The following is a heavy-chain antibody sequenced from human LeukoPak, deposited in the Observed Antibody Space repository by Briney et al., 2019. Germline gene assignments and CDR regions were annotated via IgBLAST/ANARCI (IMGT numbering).Heavy chain of an antibody. CDR3: AKEYSSGWGAFDY. D-gene: IGHD6-19*01. J-gene: IGHJ4*02. V-gene: IGHV3-23*01. Sequence: GGSLRLSCAASGFTFSSYAMSWVRQAPGKGLEWVSVISGSGGNTYYADSVKGRFTISRDNSKNTLYLNMNSLRAEDTAAYYCAKEYSSGWGAFDYWGQGTLVTVSS. CDR2: ISGSGGNT. CDR1: GFTFSSYA.